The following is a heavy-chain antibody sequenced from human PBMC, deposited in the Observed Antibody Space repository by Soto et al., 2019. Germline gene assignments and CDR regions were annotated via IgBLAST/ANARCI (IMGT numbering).Heavy chain of an antibody. CDR3: ASPSSSSKPPYSYYGMDV. CDR2: IIPIFGTA. J-gene: IGHJ6*02. D-gene: IGHD6-6*01. Sequence: QVQLVQSGAEVKKPGSSVKVSCKASGGTFSSYAISWVRQAPGQGLEWMGGIIPIFGTANYAQKFQGRVTITADESTSTAYMELSSLRSEDTAVYYCASPSSSSKPPYSYYGMDVWGQGTTVTVSS. CDR1: GGTFSSYA. V-gene: IGHV1-69*01.